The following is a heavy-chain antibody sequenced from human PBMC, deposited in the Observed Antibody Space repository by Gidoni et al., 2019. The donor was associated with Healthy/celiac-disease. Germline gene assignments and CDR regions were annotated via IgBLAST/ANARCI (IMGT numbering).Heavy chain of an antibody. D-gene: IGHD6-6*01. J-gene: IGHJ6*03. Sequence: QVQLVESGGGVVQPGRSLRLSCAASGFTFSSYGMHWVRQAPGKGLEWVAVIWYDGSNKYYADSVKGRFTISRDNSKNTLYLQMNSLRAEDTAVYYCTSSSRYYYYYMDVWSKGTTVTVSS. CDR2: IWYDGSNK. V-gene: IGHV3-33*01. CDR3: TSSSRYYYYYMDV. CDR1: GFTFSSYG.